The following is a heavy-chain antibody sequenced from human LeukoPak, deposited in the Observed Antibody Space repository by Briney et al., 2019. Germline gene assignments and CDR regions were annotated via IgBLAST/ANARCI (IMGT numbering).Heavy chain of an antibody. Sequence: AGGSLRLSCAASRFTFNSYDMNWVRQAPGKGLEGVSIINGSSGSTVYADPVRGRFTISRDISKNTLYLNMHSLRVEDTAEYYCAKGADDNAVVAFFEFCGQGARGTASP. CDR2: INGSSGST. CDR1: RFTFNSYD. D-gene: IGHD2-21*01. V-gene: IGHV3-23*01. J-gene: IGHJ4*02. CDR3: AKGADDNAVVAFFEF.